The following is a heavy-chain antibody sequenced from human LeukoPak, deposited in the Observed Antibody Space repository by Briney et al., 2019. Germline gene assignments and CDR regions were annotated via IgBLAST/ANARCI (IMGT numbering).Heavy chain of an antibody. J-gene: IGHJ5*02. CDR2: IIPIFGTA. Sequence: SLKASSEASGGTFTSYAISWVRQAPGQGLEWMGRIIPIFGTANYAQKFQGRVTSTTDESTSTAYMELSSLRSEDTAVYYCARGQGSDNWFDPWGQGTLVTVPS. V-gene: IGHV1-69*05. CDR3: ARGQGSDNWFDP. CDR1: GGTFTSYA.